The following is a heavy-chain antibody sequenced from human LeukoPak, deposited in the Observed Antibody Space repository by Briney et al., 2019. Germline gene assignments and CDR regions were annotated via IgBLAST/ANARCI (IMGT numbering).Heavy chain of an antibody. CDR3: ARDASRIQLWPL. D-gene: IGHD5-18*01. Sequence: SETLSLTCTVSGGSISSSSYYWGWIRQPPGKGLEWIGSIYYSGSTYYNPSLKSRVTISVDTSKNQFSLKLSSVTAADTAIYYCARDASRIQLWPLWGQGTLVTVSS. V-gene: IGHV4-39*07. CDR1: GGSISSSSYY. CDR2: IYYSGST. J-gene: IGHJ4*02.